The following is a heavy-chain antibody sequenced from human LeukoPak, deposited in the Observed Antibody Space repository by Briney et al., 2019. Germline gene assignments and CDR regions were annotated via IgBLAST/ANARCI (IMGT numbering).Heavy chain of an antibody. Sequence: PSETLSLTCAVYGGSFRGYYWSWIRQPPGKGLEWIGEINHSGSTNYNPSLKSRVTISVDTSKNQFSLKLSSVTAADTAVYYCARGLRGYYYNSAFDIWGQGTMVTVSS. J-gene: IGHJ3*02. CDR3: ARGLRGYYYNSAFDI. CDR2: INHSGST. D-gene: IGHD3-22*01. CDR1: GGSFRGYY. V-gene: IGHV4-34*01.